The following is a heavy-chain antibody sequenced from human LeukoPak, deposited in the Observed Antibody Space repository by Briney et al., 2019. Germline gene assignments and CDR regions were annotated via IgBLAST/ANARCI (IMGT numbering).Heavy chain of an antibody. CDR1: GLTFSNCW. CDR3: AAERRGTSYYDGKEAFDH. Sequence: EGSLKLSCVVSGLTFSNCWMSWVRQTPGRGLEWVANINEHGTVKHYADSAKGRFTITRDNAKNSLFLQISSLRAEDTAVYFCAAERRGTSYYDGKEAFDHWGQGTPVAVSS. V-gene: IGHV3-7*01. CDR2: INEHGTVK. D-gene: IGHD4-23*01. J-gene: IGHJ4*02.